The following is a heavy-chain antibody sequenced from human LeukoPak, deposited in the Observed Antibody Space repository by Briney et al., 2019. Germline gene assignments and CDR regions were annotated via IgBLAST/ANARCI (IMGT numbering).Heavy chain of an antibody. J-gene: IGHJ3*02. Sequence: TGGSLRLSCAASGFIVSSNYMTWVRQAPGKGLEWVSGFYSGGSIYYADSVKGRFTISRDNSKNTMSLQMNSLRAEDTAVYYCASSSAMVRGAYGFDIWGQGAMVTVSS. CDR2: FYSGGSI. D-gene: IGHD3-10*01. CDR3: ASSSAMVRGAYGFDI. CDR1: GFIVSSNY. V-gene: IGHV3-66*01.